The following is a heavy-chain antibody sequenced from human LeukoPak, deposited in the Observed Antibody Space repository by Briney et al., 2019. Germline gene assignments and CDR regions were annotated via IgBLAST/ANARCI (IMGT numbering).Heavy chain of an antibody. J-gene: IGHJ4*02. CDR3: ARDRDGYNDWFDY. CDR1: GFTFSSYW. D-gene: IGHD5-24*01. Sequence: PGGSLRLSCAASGFTFSSYWMHWVRQAPGKGLVWVSRMNSDGSSTSYADSVKGRSTISRDNAKNTLYLQMNSLRAEDTAVYYCARDRDGYNDWFDYWGQGTLVTVSS. CDR2: MNSDGSST. V-gene: IGHV3-74*01.